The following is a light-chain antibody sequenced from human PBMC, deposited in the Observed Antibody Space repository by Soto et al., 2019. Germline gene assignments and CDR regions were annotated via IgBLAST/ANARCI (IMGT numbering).Light chain of an antibody. CDR3: QQFHRWPVT. V-gene: IGKV3-11*01. CDR1: QSVNSY. Sequence: EIVLTQSPGTLSLSPGERATLSCRASQSVNSYLAWHQQKPGQAPRLLIYDASTGATVNPARFTVSGYGTDFTLTINSLRSEDVAVYYCQQFHRWPVTFGGGAKVEI. CDR2: DAS. J-gene: IGKJ4*01.